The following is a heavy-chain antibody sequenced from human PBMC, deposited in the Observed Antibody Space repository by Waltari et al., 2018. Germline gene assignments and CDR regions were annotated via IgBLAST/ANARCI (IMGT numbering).Heavy chain of an antibody. CDR1: GGSISSGDYY. Sequence: QVQLQESGPGLVKPSLTLSLTCTVSGGSISSGDYYWSWIRQSPGKGLEWIGYIFYRGSTYYNPYLRSRVTISVDTSKNQFSLRLSSVTAADTAVYYCARELNYYYYMDVWGKGTTVTVSS. V-gene: IGHV4-30-4*08. CDR3: ARELNYYYYMDV. CDR2: IFYRGST. J-gene: IGHJ6*03. D-gene: IGHD6-6*01.